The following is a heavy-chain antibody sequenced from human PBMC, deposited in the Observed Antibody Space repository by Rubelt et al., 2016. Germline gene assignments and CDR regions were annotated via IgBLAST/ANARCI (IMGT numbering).Heavy chain of an antibody. D-gene: IGHD1-14*01. Sequence: EVQLVESGGGLVKPGGSLRLSCAASGFTFSSASMNWVRQAPGKGLEWVSVVSASGSGTFYADSVKGRFTISRDNAKDLVFLDMHSLRAEDTAIYYCAKKISPVPGTFTLDSWGQGTQVTVAS. CDR1: GFTFSSAS. V-gene: IGHV3-23*04. J-gene: IGHJ4*02. CDR2: VSASGSGT. CDR3: AKKISPVPGTFTLDS.